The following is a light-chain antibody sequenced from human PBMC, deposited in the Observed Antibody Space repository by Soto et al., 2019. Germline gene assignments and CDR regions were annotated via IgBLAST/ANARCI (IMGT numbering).Light chain of an antibody. CDR2: AAS. V-gene: IGKV1-39*01. CDR1: QSISSY. CDR3: QQSYSTRT. J-gene: IGKJ1*01. Sequence: DIQMTQSPSSLSASVGERVTITCRASQSISSYLNWYQQKPGKAPKLLIYAASSLQSGVPSRFSGSGSGTYFTLTISSLQPEDYATYYWQQSYSTRTFGQGTNVEIK.